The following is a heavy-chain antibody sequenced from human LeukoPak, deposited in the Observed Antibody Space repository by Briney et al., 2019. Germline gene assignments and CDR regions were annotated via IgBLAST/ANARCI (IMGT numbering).Heavy chain of an antibody. CDR3: ARLGDAYNLLLDY. CDR2: IYYSGST. Sequence: SETLSLTCTVSGGSISSSNHYWAWIRQPPGKGLEWIGSIYYSGSTYYNPSLRSRLTMSVDTSKNQFSLRLTSVTAADTAVYYCARLGDAYNLLLDYWGQGTLVTVSS. CDR1: GGSISSSNHY. D-gene: IGHD5-24*01. V-gene: IGHV4-39*01. J-gene: IGHJ4*02.